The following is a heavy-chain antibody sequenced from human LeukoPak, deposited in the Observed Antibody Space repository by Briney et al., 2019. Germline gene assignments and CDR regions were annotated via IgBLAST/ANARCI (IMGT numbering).Heavy chain of an antibody. CDR3: AKGGDSSSWSTYYYSYYLDV. D-gene: IGHD6-13*01. CDR2: IRYDGSNK. J-gene: IGHJ6*03. V-gene: IGHV3-30*02. CDR1: GFTFSSYG. Sequence: GGSLRLSCAASGFTFSSYGMHWVRQAPGKGLEWVSFIRYDGSNKYYADSVKGRFTISSDNSKNTLYLQMNSLRAEDTAVYFCAKGGDSSSWSTYYYSYYLDVWGKGTTVTISS.